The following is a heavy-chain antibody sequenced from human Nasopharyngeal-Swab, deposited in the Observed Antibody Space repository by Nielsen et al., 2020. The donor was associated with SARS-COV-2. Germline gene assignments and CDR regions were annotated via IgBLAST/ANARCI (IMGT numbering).Heavy chain of an antibody. Sequence: SETLSLTCAVYGGSFSGYYWTWIRQPPGKGLEWIGEINRSGSANYNPSLEGRVTISVGTSKNQFSLKVSSVTAADTAVYYCARSYSSGWYRTIIDSWGQGTLVTVSS. D-gene: IGHD6-19*01. CDR2: INRSGSA. CDR1: GGSFSGYY. J-gene: IGHJ4*02. V-gene: IGHV4-34*01. CDR3: ARSYSSGWYRTIIDS.